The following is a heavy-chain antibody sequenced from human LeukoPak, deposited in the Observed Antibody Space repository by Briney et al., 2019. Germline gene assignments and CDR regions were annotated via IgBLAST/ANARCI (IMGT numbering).Heavy chain of an antibody. J-gene: IGHJ4*02. Sequence: GGSLRLSCAASGFNFHTFEMNWVRPAPRRGLAWLSYSTSSGATVFYADSVKGRFTMSRDNAKNSLYLQMDGLRAEDSGVYYCVRLLRRDGDKNPDYWGRGTLVTVSS. CDR1: GFNFHTFE. CDR3: VRLLRRDGDKNPDY. D-gene: IGHD5-24*01. CDR2: STSSGATV. V-gene: IGHV3-48*03.